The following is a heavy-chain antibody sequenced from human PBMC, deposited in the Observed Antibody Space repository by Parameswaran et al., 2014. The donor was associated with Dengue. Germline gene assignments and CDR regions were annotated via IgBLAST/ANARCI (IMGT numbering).Heavy chain of an antibody. CDR2: ISSDGSNE. D-gene: IGHD6-19*01. J-gene: IGHJ4*02. V-gene: IGHV3-30-3*01. CDR3: ARDDTSGLDY. Sequence: VRQMPGRGLEWVAVISSDGSNEYYAESVKGRFTISRDNSKNTLYLQMNSLRAEDTALYYCARDDTSGLDYWGQGTLVTVSS.